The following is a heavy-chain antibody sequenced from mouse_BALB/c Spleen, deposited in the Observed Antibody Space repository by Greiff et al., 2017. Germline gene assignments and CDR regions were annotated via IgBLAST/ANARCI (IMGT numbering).Heavy chain of an antibody. D-gene: IGHD2-3*01. CDR2: ISDGGSYT. V-gene: IGHV5-4*02. Sequence: EVQRVESGGGLVKPGGSLKLSCAASGFTFSDYYMYWVRQTPEKRLEWVATISDGGSYTYYPDSVKGRFTISRDNAKNNLYLQMSSLKSEDTAMYYCARALDGYLDYWGQGTTPTVSS. CDR3: ARALDGYLDY. J-gene: IGHJ2*01. CDR1: GFTFSDYY.